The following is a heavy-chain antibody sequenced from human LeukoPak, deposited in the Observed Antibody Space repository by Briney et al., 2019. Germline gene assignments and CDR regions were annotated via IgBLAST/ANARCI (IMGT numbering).Heavy chain of an antibody. D-gene: IGHD3-10*02. Sequence: GGSLRLSCAASGFTLSSYEMNWVRQAPGKGLEGVSYISSSGSTIYYADSVKGRFTISRDNAKNSLYLQMTSLRAEDTAVYYCAELGITMIGGVWGKGTTVTISS. V-gene: IGHV3-48*03. CDR3: AELGITMIGGV. J-gene: IGHJ6*04. CDR1: GFTLSSYE. CDR2: ISSSGSTI.